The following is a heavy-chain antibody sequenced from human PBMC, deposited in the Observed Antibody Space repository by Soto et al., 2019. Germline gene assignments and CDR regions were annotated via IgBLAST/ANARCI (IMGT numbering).Heavy chain of an antibody. D-gene: IGHD3-10*01. V-gene: IGHV3-23*01. J-gene: IGHJ6*02. CDR2: ISGSGGST. Sequence: GVSLRLSCAASGFTFGSDAMSWVRQAPGKGLEWVSAISGSGGSTYYADSVKGRFTISRDNSKNTLYLQMNSLRAEDTAVYYCAKALPPRSGSYYNYYYYGMDVWGHGTTVTVSS. CDR3: AKALPPRSGSYYNYYYYGMDV. CDR1: GFTFGSDA.